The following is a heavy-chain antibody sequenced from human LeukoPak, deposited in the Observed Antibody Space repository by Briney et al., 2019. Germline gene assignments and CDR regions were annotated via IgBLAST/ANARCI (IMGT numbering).Heavy chain of an antibody. CDR3: ARELWDCSSTSCTRVYRD. V-gene: IGHV1-46*01. Sequence: ASVKVSCKASGYTFTSYYMHWVRQAPGQGLEWMGIINPSGGSTSYAQKFQGRVTMTRDTSMSTVYMELSSLRSEDTAVYYCARELWDCSSTSCTRVYRDWGQGTLVTVS. D-gene: IGHD2-2*01. J-gene: IGHJ4*02. CDR2: INPSGGST. CDR1: GYTFTSYY.